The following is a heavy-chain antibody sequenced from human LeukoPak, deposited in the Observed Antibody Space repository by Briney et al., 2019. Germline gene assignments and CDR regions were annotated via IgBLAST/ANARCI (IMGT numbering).Heavy chain of an antibody. CDR2: ISGGGGST. J-gene: IGHJ4*02. CDR3: AKNPVQLLSYGESFYFDS. D-gene: IGHD3-10*01. V-gene: IGHV3-23*01. CDR1: RFTFINYA. Sequence: GGSLRLSCAASRFTFINYAMNWVRQAPGKELERVSAISGGGGSTDYADSVRGRFTISRDNSKDTLYLQTNSLRAEDTAVYYCAKNPVQLLSYGESFYFDSWGQGTLVTVSS.